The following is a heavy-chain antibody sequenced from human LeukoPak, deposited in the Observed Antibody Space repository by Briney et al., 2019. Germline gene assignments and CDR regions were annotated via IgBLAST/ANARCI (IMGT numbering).Heavy chain of an antibody. CDR2: IWYDGSNK. CDR3: ARGGSAGFGELLPDFDY. Sequence: GKSLRLSCAASGFTFSSYGMHWVRQAPGKGLEWVAVIWYDGSNKYYADSVKGRFTISRDNSKNTLYLQMNSLRAEDTAVYYCARGGSAGFGELLPDFDYWGQGTLVTVSS. J-gene: IGHJ4*02. CDR1: GFTFSSYG. V-gene: IGHV3-33*01. D-gene: IGHD3-10*01.